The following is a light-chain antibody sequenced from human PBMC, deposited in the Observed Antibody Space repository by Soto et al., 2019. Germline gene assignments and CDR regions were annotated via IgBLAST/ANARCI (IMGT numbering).Light chain of an antibody. Sequence: DIQMTQSPSSLSASVGDRVTITCGASQSISNYLNWYQQKPGKAPKLLIYAASTLQSGVPSRFSGTGHGTDLTLTISSPQPEELDTYQCQQSYSTSTWTVGQGTKVDIK. J-gene: IGKJ1*01. CDR3: QQSYSTSTWT. CDR2: AAS. CDR1: QSISNY. V-gene: IGKV1-39*01.